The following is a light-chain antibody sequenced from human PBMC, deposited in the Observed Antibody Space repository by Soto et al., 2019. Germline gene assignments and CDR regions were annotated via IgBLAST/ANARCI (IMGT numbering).Light chain of an antibody. CDR3: QRYNSYWT. CDR1: QSISSW. V-gene: IGKV1-5*03. CDR2: KAS. J-gene: IGKJ1*01. Sequence: DIQMTQSPSTLSASVGDRVTITCRASQSISSWLAWYQQKPGKAPKLLIYKASSLESGVPSRFIGSGSGTELTLTISSLQPDDFATYYCQRYNSYWTFGQGTKVEIK.